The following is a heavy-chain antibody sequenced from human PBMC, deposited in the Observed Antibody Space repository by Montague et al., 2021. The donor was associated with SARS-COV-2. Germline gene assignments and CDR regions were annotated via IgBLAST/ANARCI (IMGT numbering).Heavy chain of an antibody. D-gene: IGHD5-18*01. CDR2: VDYSGXT. Sequence: SETLSLTCTVTGGPISGSSDYWGWIRQSPGKGLEWFASVDYSGXTXYXXSLKSRLTISVDTSKNQSSLKLNSVTAADTALYYCARREYSYGWGDWGQGTLVTVSS. J-gene: IGHJ4*02. CDR3: ARREYSYGWGD. V-gene: IGHV4-39*01. CDR1: GGPISGSSDY.